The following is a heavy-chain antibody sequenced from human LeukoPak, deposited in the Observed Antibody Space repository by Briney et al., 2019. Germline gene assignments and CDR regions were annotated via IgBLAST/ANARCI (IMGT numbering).Heavy chain of an antibody. CDR2: IWYDGSKK. CDR1: EFTFSSYG. D-gene: IGHD6-19*01. V-gene: IGHV3-33*01. Sequence: QPGRSLRLSCAASEFTFSSYGMHWVRQAPGKGLEWVAVIWYDGSKKYYADSVKGRFTISRDNSKNTLYLQMNSLRAEDTAVYYCARDEGSGWPDYWGQGTLVTVSS. CDR3: ARDEGSGWPDY. J-gene: IGHJ4*02.